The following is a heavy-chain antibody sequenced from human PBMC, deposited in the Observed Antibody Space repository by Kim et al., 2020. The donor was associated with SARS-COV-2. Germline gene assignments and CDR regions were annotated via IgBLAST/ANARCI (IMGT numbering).Heavy chain of an antibody. V-gene: IGHV5-10-1*01. CDR1: GYSFTNYW. D-gene: IGHD4-4*01. CDR2: IDPTDSYP. CDR3: ATAYSSTWSDLAEYFHH. J-gene: IGHJ1*01. Sequence: GESLKISCQGSGYSFTNYWINWVRQMPGKGLEWMGRIDPTDSYPNYNPSFQGHVTFSTDKSISTAYLQWSSLKASDTGNYYCATAYSSTWSDLAEYFHHWGQGTQVTVSS.